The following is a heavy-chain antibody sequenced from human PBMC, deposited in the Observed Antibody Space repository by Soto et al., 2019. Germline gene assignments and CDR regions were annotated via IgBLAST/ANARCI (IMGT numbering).Heavy chain of an antibody. D-gene: IGHD2-2*01. CDR3: ARYIPGVRYYGMEV. V-gene: IGHV3-23*01. J-gene: IGHJ6*02. CDR1: GFTFSSYA. CDR2: IGESGTPT. Sequence: EVQLLESGGGLVQPGGSLSRSCAASGFTFSSYAMKWVRQAPGKGLEWVSLIGESGTPTYYADSVKGRFTISRDNSGNTLFLEMYSLRAEDTAVYYCARYIPGVRYYGMEVWGQGTTVTVSS.